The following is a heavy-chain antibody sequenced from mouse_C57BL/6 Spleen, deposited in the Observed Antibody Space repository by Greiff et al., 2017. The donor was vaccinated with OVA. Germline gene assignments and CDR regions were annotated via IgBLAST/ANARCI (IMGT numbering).Heavy chain of an antibody. CDR3: ASGANWDFDY. V-gene: IGHV3-6*01. J-gene: IGHJ2*01. CDR1: GYSITSGYY. Sequence: VQLQQSGPGLVKPSQSLSLTCSVTGYSITSGYYWNWIRQFPGNKLEWMGYIRYDGSTNYNPSLKNRISITRDTSKNQFFLKLNSVTTEDTATYYCASGANWDFDYWGQGTTLTVAS. CDR2: IRYDGST. D-gene: IGHD4-1*01.